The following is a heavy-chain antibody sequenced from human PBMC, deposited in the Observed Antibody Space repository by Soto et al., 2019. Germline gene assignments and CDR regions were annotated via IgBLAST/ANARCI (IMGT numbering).Heavy chain of an antibody. Sequence: EVQLVESGGGLVQPGGSLRLSCAASGFTFSSYSMNWVRQAPGKGLEWVSYISSSSSTIYYADSVKGRFTISRDNAKNSLYLQMNSRRAEDTAVYYCARVRFLEWLLENYYYYYMDVWGKGTTVTVSS. CDR1: GFTFSSYS. CDR3: ARVRFLEWLLENYYYYYMDV. CDR2: ISSSSSTI. D-gene: IGHD3-3*01. J-gene: IGHJ6*03. V-gene: IGHV3-48*01.